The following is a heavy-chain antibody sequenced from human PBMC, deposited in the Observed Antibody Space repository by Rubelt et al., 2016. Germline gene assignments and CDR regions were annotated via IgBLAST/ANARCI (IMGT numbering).Heavy chain of an antibody. CDR2: ISYDGSNK. CDR1: GFTFSSYA. V-gene: IGHV3-30*04. Sequence: QVQLVESGGGVVQPGRSLRLSCAASGFTFSSYAMHWVRQAPGKGLEWVAVISYDGSNKYYADSVKGRFTISRENSKNTLYLQMNSLRAEDTAVYYCARPVLYYDFWSGYYRDYYYYGMDVWGQGTTVTVSS. D-gene: IGHD3-3*01. J-gene: IGHJ6*02. CDR3: ARPVLYYDFWSGYYRDYYYYGMDV.